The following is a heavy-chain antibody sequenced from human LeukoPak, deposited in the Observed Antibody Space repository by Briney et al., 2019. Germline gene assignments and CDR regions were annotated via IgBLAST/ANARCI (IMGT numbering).Heavy chain of an antibody. CDR3: ARHEMYCSGGSCYSIWFDP. CDR1: GYSFTSYW. Sequence: PGESLKISCKGSGYSFTSYWIGWVRQMPGKGLEWMGIIYPGDSDTRYSPSFQAQVTISADKSISTAYLQWSSLKASDTAMYYCARHEMYCSGGSCYSIWFDPWGQGTLVTVSS. CDR2: IYPGDSDT. V-gene: IGHV5-51*01. J-gene: IGHJ5*02. D-gene: IGHD2-15*01.